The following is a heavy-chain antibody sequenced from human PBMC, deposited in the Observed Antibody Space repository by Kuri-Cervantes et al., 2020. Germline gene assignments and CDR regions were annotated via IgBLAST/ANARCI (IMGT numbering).Heavy chain of an antibody. D-gene: IGHD6-13*01. CDR2: ISWDGGST. CDR1: GFTFDDYT. J-gene: IGHJ4*02. Sequence: GESLKISCAASGFTFDDYTMHWVRQAPGKGLEWVSLISWDGGSTYYADSVKGRFTISRDNSKNSLYLQMNSLRAEDTAVYYCAKEVAAARNYWGQGTLVTVSS. CDR3: AKEVAAARNY. V-gene: IGHV3-43*01.